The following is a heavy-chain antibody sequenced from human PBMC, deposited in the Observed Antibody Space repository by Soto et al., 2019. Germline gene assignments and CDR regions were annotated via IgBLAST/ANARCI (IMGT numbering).Heavy chain of an antibody. Sequence: QGTLKESGPTLVKPTQTLTLTCSFSGFSLSTSGVGMGWIRQSPGKAREWLALIYWSGDEHYRPSLKSRLSIIKDTSKNRVVLIMTDMDPVDTATYYCARGLATLPVFAFDIWGQGTMVTVSS. CDR3: ARGLATLPVFAFDI. CDR2: IYWSGDE. J-gene: IGHJ3*02. CDR1: GFSLSTSGVG. V-gene: IGHV2-5*01. D-gene: IGHD6-6*01.